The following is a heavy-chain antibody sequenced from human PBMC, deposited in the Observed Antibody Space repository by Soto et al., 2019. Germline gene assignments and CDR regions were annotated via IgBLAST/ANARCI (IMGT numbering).Heavy chain of an antibody. V-gene: IGHV1-69*12. J-gene: IGHJ1*01. Sequence: QVQLVQSGAEVKKPGSSVKVSCKASGGTFSSYAISWVRQAPGQGLEWIGGIIPIFGTANSAQKIQCRVTITADESTSTAYRELSSLSSEDTAVYYCARAGRDYSSRHGVQFPHWGQGTLVTVSS. D-gene: IGHD3-10*01. CDR3: ARAGRDYSSRHGVQFPH. CDR2: IIPIFGTA. CDR1: GGTFSSYA.